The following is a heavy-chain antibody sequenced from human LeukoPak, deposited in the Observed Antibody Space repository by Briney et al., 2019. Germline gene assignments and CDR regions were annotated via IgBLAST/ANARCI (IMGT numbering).Heavy chain of an antibody. CDR1: GFTFSNYW. CDR3: ARDLVSGTPFDY. CDR2: ITSDGSST. Sequence: PGGSLRLSCAASGFTFSNYWMHWVRQAPGKGLVWVSRITSDGSSTSNADSVKGRFTISRDNAKNTLYLQMNSLRVEDTAVYYCARDLVSGTPFDYWGQGTLVTVPS. J-gene: IGHJ4*02. D-gene: IGHD1-7*01. V-gene: IGHV3-74*01.